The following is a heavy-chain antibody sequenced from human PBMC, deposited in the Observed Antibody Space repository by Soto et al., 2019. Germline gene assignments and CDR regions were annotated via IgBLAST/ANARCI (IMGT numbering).Heavy chain of an antibody. CDR2: LSGSGGRT. CDR3: AKDPLSSGWSGFDC. CDR1: GFTFSSHA. Sequence: GGSLRLSCAASGFTFSSHAMSRVRQAPGQGLQWLSALSGSGGRTYYADSGQGRFTISRDNSKNTLYLQMNSLRAEDTAVYYCAKDPLSSGWSGFDCWGQGTLVSVAS. V-gene: IGHV3-23*01. J-gene: IGHJ4*02. D-gene: IGHD6-19*01.